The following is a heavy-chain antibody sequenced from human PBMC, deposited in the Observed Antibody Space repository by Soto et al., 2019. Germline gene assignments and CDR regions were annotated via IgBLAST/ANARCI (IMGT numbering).Heavy chain of an antibody. CDR2: IKGDGSRT. Sequence: EVQLVESGGGLVQPGESLRLSCAASGFTFSEYWIHWVRQAPGKGLEWVSRIKGDGSRTNYADSVKGRCTTSRDNANNVVFLRMNTMTADDTAVYYWARGGYGRWLHDYWGQGTLVTVSS. D-gene: IGHD5-18*01. CDR3: ARGGYGRWLHDY. J-gene: IGHJ4*02. V-gene: IGHV3-74*01. CDR1: GFTFSEYW.